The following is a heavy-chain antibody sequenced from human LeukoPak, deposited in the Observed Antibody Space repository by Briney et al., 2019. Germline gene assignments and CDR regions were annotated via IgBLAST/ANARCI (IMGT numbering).Heavy chain of an antibody. J-gene: IGHJ4*02. CDR2: IIPIFGTA. D-gene: IGHD3-16*02. CDR3: ARELGRYDYVWGSYRPYYFDY. CDR1: GGTFSSYA. V-gene: IGHV1-69*01. Sequence: SVKVSCKASGGTFSSYAISWVRQAPGQGLEWMGGIIPIFGTANYAQKFQGRVTITADESTSTAYMELSSLRSEDTAVYYCARELGRYDYVWGSYRPYYFDYWGQGTLVTVSS.